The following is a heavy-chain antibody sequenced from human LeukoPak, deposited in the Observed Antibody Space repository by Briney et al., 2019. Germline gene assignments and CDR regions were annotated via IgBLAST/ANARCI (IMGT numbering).Heavy chain of an antibody. D-gene: IGHD2-21*01. Sequence: GGSLRLSCAASGFTFSTYSMNWVRQAPGKGLEWVSSICSSSTYIYYADSVRGRFTISRDNAKNSLYLQMNSLRVEDTAIYYCARVYSDYWGQGTLVTVSS. CDR1: GFTFSTYS. J-gene: IGHJ4*02. V-gene: IGHV3-21*04. CDR2: ICSSSTYI. CDR3: ARVYSDY.